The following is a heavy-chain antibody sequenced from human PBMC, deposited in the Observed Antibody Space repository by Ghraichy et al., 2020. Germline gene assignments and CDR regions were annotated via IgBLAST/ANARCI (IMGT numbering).Heavy chain of an antibody. CDR1: GYSFSTYW. D-gene: IGHD3/OR15-3a*01. CDR3: ALRDELDSRGY. Sequence: GESLNISCKGSGYSFSTYWIGWVRQMPGRGLEWMGHIYPGDSSTKYSPSFQGLVTFSADKPINTAYLQWSSLKASDTATYDCALRDELDSRGYWGQGTLVTVSS. V-gene: IGHV5-51*04. CDR2: IYPGDSST. J-gene: IGHJ4*02.